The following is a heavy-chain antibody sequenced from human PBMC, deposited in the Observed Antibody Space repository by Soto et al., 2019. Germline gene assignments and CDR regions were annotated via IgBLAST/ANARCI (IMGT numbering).Heavy chain of an antibody. Sequence: QVQLQQWGAGLLKPSETLSLTSAVYGGSFSGYYWSWIRQPPGKGLEWIGEINHSGSTNYNPSLKSRVTISVDTSKNQFSLKLSSVTAADTAVYYCARPARKYSSGWYDYWGQGTLVTVSS. CDR2: INHSGST. J-gene: IGHJ4*02. CDR1: GGSFSGYY. CDR3: ARPARKYSSGWYDY. V-gene: IGHV4-34*01. D-gene: IGHD6-19*01.